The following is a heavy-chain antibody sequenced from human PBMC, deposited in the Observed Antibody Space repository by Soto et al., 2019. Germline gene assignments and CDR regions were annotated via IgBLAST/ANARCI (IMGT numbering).Heavy chain of an antibody. CDR2: IIPIFGTA. V-gene: IGHV1-69*13. J-gene: IGHJ3*02. CDR1: GGTFSSYA. CDR3: ARGQSYGDYDAFDI. D-gene: IGHD4-17*01. Sequence: GASVKVSCKASGGTFSSYAISWVRQAPGQGLEWMGGIIPIFGTANYAQKFQGRVTITADESTSTAYMELSSLRSEDTAVYYCARGQSYGDYDAFDIWGQGTMVTVSS.